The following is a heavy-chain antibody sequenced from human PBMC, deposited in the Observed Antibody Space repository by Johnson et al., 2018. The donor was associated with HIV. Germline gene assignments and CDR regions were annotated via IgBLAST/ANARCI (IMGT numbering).Heavy chain of an antibody. CDR2: YSYDGGKK. CDR1: GFTFSSYA. CDR3: VKGVVEVWFGELLRHDAFDI. J-gene: IGHJ3*02. Sequence: QVQLVESGGGVVQPGRSLRLSCAASGFTFSSYAMHWVRHPQARGLGGVQFYSYDGGKKSNAASGRGRFTISKANPKNMLYLQMNSLRPEDTAVYYCVKGVVEVWFGELLRHDAFDIWGQGTMVTVSS. V-gene: IGHV3-30-3*01. D-gene: IGHD3-10*01.